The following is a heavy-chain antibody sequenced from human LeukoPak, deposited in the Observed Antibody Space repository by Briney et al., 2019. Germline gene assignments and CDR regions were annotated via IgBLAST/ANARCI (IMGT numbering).Heavy chain of an antibody. CDR1: GGSISSGDYY. CDR2: IYYSGST. D-gene: IGHD2-15*01. CDR3: ARYREYCSGGSCQGYYYGMDV. J-gene: IGHJ6*04. V-gene: IGHV4-30-4*01. Sequence: SETLPLTCTVSGGSISSGDYYWSWIRQPPGKGLEWIGYIYYSGSTYYNPSLKSLVTISVDTSKNQFSLKLSSVTAADTAVYYCARYREYCSGGSCQGYYYGMDVWGKGTTVTVSS.